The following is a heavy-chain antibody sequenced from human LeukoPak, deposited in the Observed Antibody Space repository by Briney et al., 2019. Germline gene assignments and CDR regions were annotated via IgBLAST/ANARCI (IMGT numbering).Heavy chain of an antibody. V-gene: IGHV1-69*01. CDR3: AARDRKYGGNSGSDY. J-gene: IGHJ4*02. Sequence: SVKVSRKASGGTFSSYAISWVRQAPGQGLEWMGGIIPIFGTANYAQKFQGRVTITADESTSTAYMELSSLRSEDTAVYYCAARDRKYGGNSGSDYWGQGTLVTVSS. CDR1: GGTFSSYA. CDR2: IIPIFGTA. D-gene: IGHD4-23*01.